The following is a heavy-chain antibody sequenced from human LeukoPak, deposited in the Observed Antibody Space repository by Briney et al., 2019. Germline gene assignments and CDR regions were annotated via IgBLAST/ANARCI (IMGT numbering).Heavy chain of an antibody. CDR3: ARASQDYCSGGSCYWFDP. CDR1: GGSISSSNW. J-gene: IGHJ5*02. V-gene: IGHV4-4*02. CDR2: IYHSGST. Sequence: SETLSLTCAVSGGSISSSNWWSWVRQPPGKGLEWIGEIYHSGSTNYNPSLKSRVTISVDKSKNQFSLKMSSVTAADTAVYYCARASQDYCSGGSCYWFDPWGQGTLVTVSS. D-gene: IGHD2-15*01.